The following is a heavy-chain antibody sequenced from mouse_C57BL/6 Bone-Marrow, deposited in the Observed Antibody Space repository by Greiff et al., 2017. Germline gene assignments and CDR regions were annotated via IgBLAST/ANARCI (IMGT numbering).Heavy chain of an antibody. Sequence: QVQLQQPGAELVRPGTSVKLSCKASGYTFTSYWMHWVKQRPGQGLEWIGVIDPSDSYTNYNQKFKGKATLTVDTSSSTAYMQLSSLTSEDSAVYYCAGDLTGSGIDYWGQGTTLTVSS. J-gene: IGHJ2*01. CDR3: AGDLTGSGIDY. D-gene: IGHD1-3*01. V-gene: IGHV1-59*01. CDR2: IDPSDSYT. CDR1: GYTFTSYW.